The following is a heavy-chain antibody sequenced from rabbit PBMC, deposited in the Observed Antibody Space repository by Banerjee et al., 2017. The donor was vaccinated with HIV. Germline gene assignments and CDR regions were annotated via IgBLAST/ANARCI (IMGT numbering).Heavy chain of an antibody. CDR3: ARTGAGGYLYGMDL. D-gene: IGHD1-1*01. CDR1: GFTLSSYW. J-gene: IGHJ6*01. V-gene: IGHV1S7*01. CDR2: IDVGSGST. Sequence: QSLEESGGGLVKPGASLTLTCTASGFTLSSYWMYWVRQAPGKGLEWIGVIDVGSGSTYYASWVNGRFTISSHNAQNTLYLQLNSLTAADTATYFCARTGAGGYLYGMDLWGPGTLVTVS.